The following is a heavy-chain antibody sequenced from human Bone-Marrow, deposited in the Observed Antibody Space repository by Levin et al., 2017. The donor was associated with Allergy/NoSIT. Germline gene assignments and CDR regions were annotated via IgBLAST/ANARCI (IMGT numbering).Heavy chain of an antibody. V-gene: IGHV3-49*05. CDR3: CRGPVTAAFDY. Sequence: KPGGSLRLSCTASGFTLGDHVMSWFRQAPGKGLEWVGFIKSKAYAETTGYAASVKGRFTISRDDSKNIAYLQMNSLKTEDTAVYYCCRGPVTAAFDYWGQGTLVTVSS. J-gene: IGHJ4*02. CDR1: GFTLGDHV. CDR2: IKSKAYAETT. D-gene: IGHD2-21*02.